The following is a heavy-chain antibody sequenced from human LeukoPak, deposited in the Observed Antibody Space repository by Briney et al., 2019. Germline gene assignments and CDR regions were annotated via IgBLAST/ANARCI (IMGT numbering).Heavy chain of an antibody. D-gene: IGHD3-10*01. V-gene: IGHV1-69*13. J-gene: IGHJ6*03. CDR2: IIPIFGTA. CDR3: ARGDYYGSGNYYYYMDV. CDR1: GYTFTNYA. Sequence: SVKVSCKASGYTFTNYAMNWVRQAPGQGLEWMGWIIPIFGTANYAQKFQGRVTITADESTSTAYMELSSLRSEDTAVYYCARGDYYGSGNYYYYMDVWGKGTTVTISS.